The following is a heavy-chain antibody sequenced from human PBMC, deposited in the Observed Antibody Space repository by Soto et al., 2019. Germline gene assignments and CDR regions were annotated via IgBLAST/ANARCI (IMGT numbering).Heavy chain of an antibody. CDR2: IIPILGIA. D-gene: IGHD6-19*01. Sequence: SVKVSCKASGGTFSSYTISWVRQAPGQGLEWMGRIIPILGIANYAQKFQGRVTITADKSTSTAYMELSSLRSEDTAVYYCARDGSIAVAGTQFDYWGQGTLVTVSS. CDR1: GGTFSSYT. V-gene: IGHV1-69*04. CDR3: ARDGSIAVAGTQFDY. J-gene: IGHJ4*02.